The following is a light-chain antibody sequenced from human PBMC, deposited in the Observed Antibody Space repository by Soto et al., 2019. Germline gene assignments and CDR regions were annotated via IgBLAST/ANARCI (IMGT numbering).Light chain of an antibody. Sequence: EIVLTQSPGTLSLSPGERVTLSCRASQSVSSSYLAWYQQKPGQAPRLLIYGASGRATGVPDRFSGSGSGTDFTLTISRLEPEDFAVYFCQHYSRSPPITFGQGTRLEIK. J-gene: IGKJ5*01. CDR1: QSVSSSY. V-gene: IGKV3-20*01. CDR3: QHYSRSPPIT. CDR2: GAS.